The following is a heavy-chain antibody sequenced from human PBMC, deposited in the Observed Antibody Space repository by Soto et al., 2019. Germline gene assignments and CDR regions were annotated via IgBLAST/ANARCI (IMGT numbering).Heavy chain of an antibody. CDR1: GFTFSNVW. Sequence: PGGSLRLSCAASGFTFSNVWMNWIRQAPGKGLEWVGHIRSKTDDGTTDYAAPVKGRFTISRDDSKNMLYLQMSSLKTEDTAVYFCATEGIATRPPFDYWGQGTLVTVYS. J-gene: IGHJ4*02. D-gene: IGHD6-6*01. CDR2: IRSKTDDGTT. V-gene: IGHV3-15*01. CDR3: ATEGIATRPPFDY.